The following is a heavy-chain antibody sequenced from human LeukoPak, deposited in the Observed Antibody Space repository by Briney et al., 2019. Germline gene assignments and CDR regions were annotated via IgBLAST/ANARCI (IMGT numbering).Heavy chain of an antibody. Sequence: GGSLRLSCAASGFTFSSYGMHWVRQAPGKGLEWVAFIRYDGSNKYYADSVKGRFTISRDNSKNTLYLQMNSLRAEDTAVYYCARRASMVRGVIGAFDIWGQGTMVTVSS. J-gene: IGHJ3*02. CDR1: GFTFSSYG. V-gene: IGHV3-30*02. CDR2: IRYDGSNK. CDR3: ARRASMVRGVIGAFDI. D-gene: IGHD3-10*01.